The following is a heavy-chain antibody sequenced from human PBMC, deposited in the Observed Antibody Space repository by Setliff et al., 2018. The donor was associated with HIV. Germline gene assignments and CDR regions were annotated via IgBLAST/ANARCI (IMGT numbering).Heavy chain of an antibody. Sequence: VASVKVSCKASGYTFATYGISWLRQAPGQGLEWMGWISAFNGPTNYALKFQGRVTMTRDTSTSTVYMELRSLTSADTAIYYCARGGYYTSGTWFDPWGQGTLVTVSS. CDR3: ARGGYYTSGTWFDP. CDR1: GYTFATYG. CDR2: ISAFNGPT. D-gene: IGHD3-10*01. J-gene: IGHJ5*02. V-gene: IGHV1-18*01.